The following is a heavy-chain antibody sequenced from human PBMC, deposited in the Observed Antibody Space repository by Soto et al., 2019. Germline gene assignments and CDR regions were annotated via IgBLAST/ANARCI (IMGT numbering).Heavy chain of an antibody. Sequence: ASVKVSCKASGYTLTGYYMHWVRQAPGQGLEWMGWINPNSGGTNYAQKFQGWVTMTRDTSISTAYMELSRLRSDDTAVYYCARRGYCSGGSCYPVDAFDIWGQGTMVTVSS. J-gene: IGHJ3*02. D-gene: IGHD2-15*01. CDR2: INPNSGGT. V-gene: IGHV1-2*04. CDR3: ARRGYCSGGSCYPVDAFDI. CDR1: GYTLTGYY.